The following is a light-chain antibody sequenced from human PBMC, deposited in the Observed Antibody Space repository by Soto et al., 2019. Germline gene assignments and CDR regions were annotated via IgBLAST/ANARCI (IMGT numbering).Light chain of an antibody. CDR1: QSVLYIPTNKNY. Sequence: DIVMTQSPDSLAVSLGERATITCRSSQSVLYIPTNKNYVAWYQQKPGQPPKLLLYWASTRESGGPDRFSGSGSGTYFTLTISSLQAEDVAFYYCQQYYSSPRLGFGGGTKVEIK. J-gene: IGKJ4*01. CDR3: QQYYSSPRLG. CDR2: WAS. V-gene: IGKV4-1*01.